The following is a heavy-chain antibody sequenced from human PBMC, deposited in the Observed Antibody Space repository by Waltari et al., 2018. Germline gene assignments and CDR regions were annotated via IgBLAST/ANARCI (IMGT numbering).Heavy chain of an antibody. J-gene: IGHJ4*02. D-gene: IGHD2-15*01. CDR2: IHHSGNT. CDR1: GGSFSDYY. Sequence: QVQLQQWGAGLLKPSETLSLTCDVYGGSFSDYYWSWIRQPPGKGLEWIGEIHHSGNTNYNPSLKSRVIVLIDTSKDQFSLKLTSVTAADTAVYYCARLVVVRSAVGAYYFDYWGQGTLVTVSS. CDR3: ARLVVVRSAVGAYYFDY. V-gene: IGHV4-34*02.